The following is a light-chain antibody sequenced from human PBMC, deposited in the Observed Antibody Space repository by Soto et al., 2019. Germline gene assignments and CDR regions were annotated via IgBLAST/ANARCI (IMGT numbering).Light chain of an antibody. CDR1: QSVSNN. CDR3: QQRSDWPLT. V-gene: IGKV3-11*01. CDR2: DAS. J-gene: IGKJ4*01. Sequence: EMVMTQSPATLSVYPGERATLSCRASQSVSNNLAWYQQKPGQAPRLLIYDASNRATGIPARFSGSGSGTDFTLTISSLEPEDFAVYYCQQRSDWPLTFGGGTKVAI.